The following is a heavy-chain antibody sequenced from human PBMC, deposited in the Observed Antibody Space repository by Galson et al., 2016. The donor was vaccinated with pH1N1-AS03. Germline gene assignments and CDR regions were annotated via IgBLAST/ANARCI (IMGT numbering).Heavy chain of an antibody. V-gene: IGHV1-69*13. Sequence: SVKVSCKASGGDFRSFAINWMRQAPGQGLEWMGGIIPSLSTPVYAQQFQGRVSITAADSTYTVFMEVNRLTSEDTAVYYCARFDGNFDVWRGRFYYGMDVWGQGTTVKVSS. J-gene: IGHJ6*02. CDR2: IIPSLSTP. CDR3: ARFDGNFDVWRGRFYYGMDV. CDR1: GGDFRSFA. D-gene: IGHD3-3*01.